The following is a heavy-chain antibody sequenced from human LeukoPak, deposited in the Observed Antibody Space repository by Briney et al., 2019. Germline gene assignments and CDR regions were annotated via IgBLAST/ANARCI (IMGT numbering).Heavy chain of an antibody. CDR1: GGSISSYY. Sequence: PSETLSLTCTVSGGSISSYYWSWIRHPPGKGLEWIGYIYYSGSTNYNPSLKSRVTISVDTSKNQFSLKLSSVTAADTAVYYCARVGDYDFWSGFDYWGQGTLVTVSS. CDR3: ARVGDYDFWSGFDY. V-gene: IGHV4-59*01. D-gene: IGHD3-3*01. J-gene: IGHJ4*02. CDR2: IYYSGST.